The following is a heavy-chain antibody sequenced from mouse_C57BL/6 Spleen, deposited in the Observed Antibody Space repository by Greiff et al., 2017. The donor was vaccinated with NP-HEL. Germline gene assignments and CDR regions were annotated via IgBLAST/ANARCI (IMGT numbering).Heavy chain of an antibody. J-gene: IGHJ4*01. CDR2: INPNNGGT. Sequence: VQLQQSGPELVKPGASVKMSCKASGYTFTDYNMHWVKQSHGKSLEWIGYINPNNGGTSYNQKFKGKATLTVNKSSSTAYMELRSLTSEDSAVYYCRGGYDGWNAMDYWGQGTSVTVSS. V-gene: IGHV1-22*01. CDR3: RGGYDGWNAMDY. CDR1: GYTFTDYN. D-gene: IGHD2-2*01.